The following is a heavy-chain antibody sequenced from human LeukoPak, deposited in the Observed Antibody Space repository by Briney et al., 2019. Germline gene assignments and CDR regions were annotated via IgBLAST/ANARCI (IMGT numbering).Heavy chain of an antibody. D-gene: IGHD2-2*01. J-gene: IGHJ3*02. CDR3: ARRHAKDGAFDI. CDR1: GFTFSSYS. Sequence: GGSLRLSCAASGFTFSSYSMNWVHQAPGKGLEWVSSISSSSSYIYYADSVKGRFTISRDNAKNSLYLQMNSLRAEDTAVYYCARRHAKDGAFDIWGQGTMVTVSS. CDR2: ISSSSSYI. V-gene: IGHV3-21*01.